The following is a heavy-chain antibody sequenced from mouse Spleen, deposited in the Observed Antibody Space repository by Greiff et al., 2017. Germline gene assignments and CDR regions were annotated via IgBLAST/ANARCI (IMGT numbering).Heavy chain of an antibody. CDR2: IDPENGDT. D-gene: IGHD1-1*01. CDR1: GFNIKDDY. V-gene: IGHV14-4*01. J-gene: IGHJ2*01. Sequence: EVQLQQSGAELVRPGASVKLSCTASGFNIKDDYMHWVKQRPEQGLEWIGWIDPENGDTEYASKFQGKATITADTSSNTAYLQLSSLTSEDTAVYYCTTRGSSYEYFDYWGQGTTLTVSS. CDR3: TTRGSSYEYFDY.